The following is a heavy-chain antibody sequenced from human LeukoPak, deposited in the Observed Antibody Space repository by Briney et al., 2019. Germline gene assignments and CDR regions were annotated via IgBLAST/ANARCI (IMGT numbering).Heavy chain of an antibody. Sequence: PGGSLRLSCAASGFTFKSYSMNWVRQAPGKGLEWVSAISESGDNTHYADSVKGRFTISRDNSQNTLYLQMSSLRAEDTAVYYCAKQSVNCWGQGTLVTVSS. CDR3: AKQSVNC. CDR1: GFTFKSYS. J-gene: IGHJ4*02. V-gene: IGHV3-23*01. D-gene: IGHD3-16*02. CDR2: ISESGDNT.